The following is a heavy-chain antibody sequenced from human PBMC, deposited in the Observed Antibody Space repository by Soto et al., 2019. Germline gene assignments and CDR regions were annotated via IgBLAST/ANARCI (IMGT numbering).Heavy chain of an antibody. Sequence: SLTCTVSGGSISSYYWSWIRQPPGKGLEWIGYIYYSGSTNYNPSLKSRVTISVDTSKNQFSLKLSSVTAADTAVYYCARVRLSGVYYYYYGMDVWGQGTTVTVSS. CDR2: IYYSGST. V-gene: IGHV4-59*01. J-gene: IGHJ6*02. CDR3: ARVRLSGVYYYYYGMDV. D-gene: IGHD2-15*01. CDR1: GGSISSYY.